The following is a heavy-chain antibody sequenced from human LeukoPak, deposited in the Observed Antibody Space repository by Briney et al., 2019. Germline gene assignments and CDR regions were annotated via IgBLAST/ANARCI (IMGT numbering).Heavy chain of an antibody. Sequence: PVASVKVSCKASGYTFTSYDINWVRQATGQGLEWMGWMNPNSGNTGYAQKFQGRVTMTRNTSISTAYMELSSLRSEDTAVYYCARGALNDYYDSSGYSFDYWGQGTLVTVSS. CDR1: GYTFTSYD. CDR2: MNPNSGNT. J-gene: IGHJ4*02. CDR3: ARGALNDYYDSSGYSFDY. D-gene: IGHD3-22*01. V-gene: IGHV1-8*01.